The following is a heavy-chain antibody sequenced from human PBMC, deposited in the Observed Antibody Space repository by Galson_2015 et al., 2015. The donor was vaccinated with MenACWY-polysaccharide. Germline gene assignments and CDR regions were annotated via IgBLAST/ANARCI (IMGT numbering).Heavy chain of an antibody. J-gene: IGHJ6*02. Sequence: ETLSLTCTVSGGSISSYYWSWIRQPPGKGLEWIGYIYYGGSTNYNPSLKSRVTISVDTSKNQFSLKLSSVTAADTAVYYCARASPSPSMDVWGQGTTVTVSS. V-gene: IGHV4-59*01. CDR1: GGSISSYY. CDR3: ARASPSPSMDV. CDR2: IYYGGST.